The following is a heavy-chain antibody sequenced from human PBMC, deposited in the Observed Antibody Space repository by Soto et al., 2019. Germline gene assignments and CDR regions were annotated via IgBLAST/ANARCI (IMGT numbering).Heavy chain of an antibody. CDR1: GFTFSRYG. CDR3: ARDLSPYGEYASYSYGMDL. V-gene: IGHV3-30*03. J-gene: IGHJ6*02. CDR2: ISYDGNNK. Sequence: GGSLRLSCTASGFTFSRYGLHWVRQAPGKGLERVAKISYDGNNKYYADSLKGRFTISRDNSKNTLYLEINSLRAEDTAVYYCARDLSPYGEYASYSYGMDLWGQGTTVPVSS. D-gene: IGHD4-17*01.